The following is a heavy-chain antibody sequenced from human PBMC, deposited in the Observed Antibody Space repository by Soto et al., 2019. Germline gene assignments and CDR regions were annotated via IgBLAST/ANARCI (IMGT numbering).Heavy chain of an antibody. CDR2: IYHSGIT. Sequence: QVQLQESGPGLVKPSATLSLTGAVSSGSISSGNWWSWVRQPPGKGLEWIGEIYHSGITDYNPSLKSRVTISVAKSKNHRSLKLTAATAADTAGYYCARIWASSYDGWGKGTTVTVSS. J-gene: IGHJ6*04. D-gene: IGHD2-2*01. CDR1: SGSISSGNW. V-gene: IGHV4-4*02. CDR3: ARIWASSYDG.